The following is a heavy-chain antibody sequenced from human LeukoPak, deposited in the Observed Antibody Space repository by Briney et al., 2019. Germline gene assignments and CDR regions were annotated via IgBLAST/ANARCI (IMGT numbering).Heavy chain of an antibody. J-gene: IGHJ4*02. V-gene: IGHV3-30*04. CDR3: ARDFFRDRQGYFDY. Sequence: GGSLRLSCAASGFTFSSYAMHWVRQAPGKGLEWVAVISYDGSNKYYADSVKGRFTISRDNSKNTQYLQMNSLRAEDTAVYYCARDFFRDRQGYFDYWGQGTLVTVSS. CDR2: ISYDGSNK. D-gene: IGHD3-10*01. CDR1: GFTFSSYA.